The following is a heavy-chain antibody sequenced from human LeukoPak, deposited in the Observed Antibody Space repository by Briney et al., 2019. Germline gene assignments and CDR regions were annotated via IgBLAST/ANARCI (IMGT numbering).Heavy chain of an antibody. J-gene: IGHJ4*02. V-gene: IGHV3-74*01. Sequence: GGSLRLSCEASGFTFRTYWMHWVRQVPGKGLVWVSRINSDGNIITYADSVKGRFTISRDNARNMVYLQVNSLRAEDTAVYYCVAGMGNFWGQGTLVPV. D-gene: IGHD6-13*01. CDR1: GFTFRTYW. CDR2: INSDGNII. CDR3: VAGMGNF.